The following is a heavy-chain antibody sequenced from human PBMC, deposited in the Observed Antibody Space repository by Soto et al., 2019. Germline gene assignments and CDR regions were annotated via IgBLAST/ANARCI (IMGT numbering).Heavy chain of an antibody. CDR1: GVSVRSKNW. CDR3: ARARGGGYLDF. D-gene: IGHD3-16*01. J-gene: IGHJ6*03. Sequence: QVRLQESGPGLVKPSGTLSLTCTVSGVSVRSKNWWIWVRQSPEKGFESIAEIYFSGGTKYNPSLKSRVTISLDEANNQFSVTLASVVAADTAVYYCARARGGGYLDFWGKGATVSVSS. CDR2: IYFSGGT. V-gene: IGHV4-4*02.